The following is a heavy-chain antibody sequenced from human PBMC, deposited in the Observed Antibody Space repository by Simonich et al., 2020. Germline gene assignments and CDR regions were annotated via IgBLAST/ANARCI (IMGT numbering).Heavy chain of an antibody. Sequence: EVQLVESGGGLVQPGGSLRLSCAASGFTFSGYWMHWVRQAPGKGLVWVSRINRDGSSTSYADSVKGLFTISRENAKNTLYLQMNSLRAEDTAVYYCARDYSNYDAFDIWGQGTMVTVSS. CDR2: INRDGSST. V-gene: IGHV3-74*01. CDR3: ARDYSNYDAFDI. D-gene: IGHD4-4*01. J-gene: IGHJ3*02. CDR1: GFTFSGYW.